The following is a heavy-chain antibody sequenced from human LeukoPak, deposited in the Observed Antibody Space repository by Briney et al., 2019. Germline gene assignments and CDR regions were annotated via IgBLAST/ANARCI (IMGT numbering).Heavy chain of an antibody. V-gene: IGHV1-2*02. CDR3: ARDWRAYNWNYREDAFDI. J-gene: IGHJ3*02. CDR2: INPNSGGT. Sequence: ASVKVSCKASGYTFTGYYMHWVRQAPGQGLEWMGWINPNSGGTNYAQKFQGRVTMTRDTSISTAYMELSRLRSDDTAVYYRARDWRAYNWNYREDAFDIWGQGTMVTVSS. D-gene: IGHD1-7*01. CDR1: GYTFTGYY.